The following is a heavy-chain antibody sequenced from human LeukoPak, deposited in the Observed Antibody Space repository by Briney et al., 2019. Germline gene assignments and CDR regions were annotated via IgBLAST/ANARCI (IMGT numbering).Heavy chain of an antibody. Sequence: GGSLRLSCAASGLTFSSYAIHWVRQAPGKGLEWVAVISSAGTNKYYADSVRGRFTISRDNSRNTLYLQMNSLRPEDTAVYYCARDGPSGIVVVPAAIENWGQGTLVTVTS. V-gene: IGHV3-30-3*01. CDR1: GLTFSSYA. J-gene: IGHJ4*02. CDR2: ISSAGTNK. D-gene: IGHD2-2*02. CDR3: ARDGPSGIVVVPAAIEN.